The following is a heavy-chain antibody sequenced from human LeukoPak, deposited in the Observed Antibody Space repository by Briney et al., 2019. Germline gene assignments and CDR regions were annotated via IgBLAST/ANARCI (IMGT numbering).Heavy chain of an antibody. V-gene: IGHV3-30*18. D-gene: IGHD3-10*01. J-gene: IGHJ3*02. Sequence: PGGSLRLSCAASGFTFSSYGMHWVRQAPGKGLEWVAVISYDGSNKYYADSVKGRFTISRDKSKNTLYLQMNSLRAEDTAVYYCAKEGTYYYTRGAFDIWGQGTMVTVSS. CDR3: AKEGTYYYTRGAFDI. CDR2: ISYDGSNK. CDR1: GFTFSSYG.